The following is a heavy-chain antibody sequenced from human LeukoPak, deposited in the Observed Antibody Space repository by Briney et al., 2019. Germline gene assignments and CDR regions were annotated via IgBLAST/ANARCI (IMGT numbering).Heavy chain of an antibody. D-gene: IGHD4-17*01. CDR3: ASLRYGHAINI. J-gene: IGHJ3*02. CDR2: INTDNGDT. Sequence: ASVKVSCKASGFTFTNYGLSWVRQAPGQGLEWMGWINTDNGDTNYAQRVQDRVTMTTDTSTSTAYMQLRSLRPDDTAMYYCASLRYGHAINIWGQGTVVTVSS. CDR1: GFTFTNYG. V-gene: IGHV1-18*01.